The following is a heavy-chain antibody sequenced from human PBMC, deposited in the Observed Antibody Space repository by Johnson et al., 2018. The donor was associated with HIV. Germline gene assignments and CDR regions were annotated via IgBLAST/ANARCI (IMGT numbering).Heavy chain of an antibody. CDR3: ARVGGSYGDAFDI. V-gene: IGHV3-20*04. D-gene: IGHD1-26*01. CDR1: GFTVSSNY. J-gene: IGHJ3*02. Sequence: VQLVESGGGLVQPGGSLRLSCAASGFTVSSNYMSWVRQAPGKGLEWVSGINWNGGSTGYADSVKGRFTISRDNAKNSLYVQMNSLRAEDTAVYYCARVGGSYGDAFDIWGQGTMVTVSS. CDR2: INWNGGST.